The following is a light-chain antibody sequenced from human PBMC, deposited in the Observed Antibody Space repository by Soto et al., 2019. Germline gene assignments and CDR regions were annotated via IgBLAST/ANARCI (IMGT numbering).Light chain of an antibody. CDR1: QSLLWSSNNKSY. CDR3: QQYYTTPVT. V-gene: IGKV4-1*01. Sequence: DIVMTQSPDSLAVSLGERATINCKSSQSLLWSSNNKSYVAWYQQRPGQPPKLLIYWASTRESGVPDRFSGSDSGTDFTLTISSLQAEDVAVYYCQQYYTTPVTFGQGTQVEIK. CDR2: WAS. J-gene: IGKJ1*01.